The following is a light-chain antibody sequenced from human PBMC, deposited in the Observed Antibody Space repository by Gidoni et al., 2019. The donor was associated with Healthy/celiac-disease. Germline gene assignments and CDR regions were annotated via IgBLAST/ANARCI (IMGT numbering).Light chain of an antibody. J-gene: IGKJ1*01. CDR1: QNLNSNS. V-gene: IGKV3-20*01. CDR3: QQYSSLTWT. CDR2: GPS. Sequence: EIVLTQSPGTLSWSPGERATLSSRASQNLNSNSLAWYQQKPGQAPRLLIYGPSSRATGISDRFSGSGSGTDFTLTISRLEPGDSAVYYCQQYSSLTWTFGQGTKVEVK.